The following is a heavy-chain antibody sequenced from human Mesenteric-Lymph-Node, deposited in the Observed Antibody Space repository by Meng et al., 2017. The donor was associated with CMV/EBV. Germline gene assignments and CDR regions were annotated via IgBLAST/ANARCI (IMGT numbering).Heavy chain of an antibody. V-gene: IGHV4-34*01. CDR1: CGSFSGYY. CDR2: INHSGST. D-gene: IGHD4-23*01. Sequence: QVQLKQWGAGLFEPSETLSLTCAVYCGSFSGYYWSWIRQPPGKGLELIGEINHSGSTNYNPSLKSRVTISVDTSKNQFSLKLSSVTAADTAVYYCARHQRWLKSEGGFNYWGQGTLVTVSS. J-gene: IGHJ4*02. CDR3: ARHQRWLKSEGGFNY.